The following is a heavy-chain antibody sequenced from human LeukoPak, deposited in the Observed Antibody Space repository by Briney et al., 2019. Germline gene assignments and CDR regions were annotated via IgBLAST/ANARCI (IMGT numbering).Heavy chain of an antibody. CDR3: ARHGGSYSYDF. J-gene: IGHJ4*02. CDR1: GVSISSYY. CDR2: IYYSGST. Sequence: PSETLSLTCTASGVSISSYYWSWVRQPPGKGLEWIGYIYYSGSTNSNPSLESRVTISVDTSKNQFSLKLSSVTAADTAVYYCARHGGSYSYDFWGQGTLVTVSS. D-gene: IGHD1-26*01. V-gene: IGHV4-59*08.